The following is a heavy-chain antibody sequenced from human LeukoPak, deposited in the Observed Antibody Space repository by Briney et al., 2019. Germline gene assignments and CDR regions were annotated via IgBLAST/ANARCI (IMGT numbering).Heavy chain of an antibody. CDR2: ISSSSSYI. CDR1: GFTFSSYE. CDR3: ARAEGDGYCSGGSCYEGGHYFDY. Sequence: GGSLRLSCAASGFTFSSYEMNWVRQAPGKGLEWVSSISSSSSYIYYADSVKGRFTISRDNAKNSLYLQMNSLRAEDTAVYYCARAEGDGYCSGGSCYEGGHYFDYWGQGTLVTVSS. V-gene: IGHV3-21*01. J-gene: IGHJ4*02. D-gene: IGHD2-15*01.